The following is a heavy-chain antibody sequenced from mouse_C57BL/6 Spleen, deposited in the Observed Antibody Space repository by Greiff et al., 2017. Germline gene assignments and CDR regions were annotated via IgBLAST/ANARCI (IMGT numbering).Heavy chain of an antibody. D-gene: IGHD1-1*01. Sequence: VQLQQSGAELVRPGASVTLSCTASGYTFTDYEMHWVKQTPVHGLEWIGAIDPETGGTAYNQKFKGKAILTADKSSSTAYMELRSLTSEDSAVYYCTRKTTGPSRYFDVWGTGTTVTVAS. CDR1: GYTFTDYE. CDR2: IDPETGGT. CDR3: TRKTTGPSRYFDV. V-gene: IGHV1-15*01. J-gene: IGHJ1*03.